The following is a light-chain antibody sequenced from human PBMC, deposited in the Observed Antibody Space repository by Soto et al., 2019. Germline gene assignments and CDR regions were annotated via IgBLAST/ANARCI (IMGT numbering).Light chain of an antibody. V-gene: IGLV2-14*01. CDR3: SSYKSSSTI. CDR1: SSDVGGYNY. Sequence: QSALTQPASVSGSPGQSITISCTGTSSDVGGYNYVSWYQQHPGKAPKLMIYAVTDRPSGVSSRFSGSKSGNTASLTVSGLQAEEEADYYCSSYKSSSTIFGNGTKLT. J-gene: IGLJ6*01. CDR2: AVT.